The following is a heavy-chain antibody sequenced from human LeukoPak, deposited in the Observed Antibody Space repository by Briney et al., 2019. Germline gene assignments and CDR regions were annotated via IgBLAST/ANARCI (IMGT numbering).Heavy chain of an antibody. CDR1: GYTFTSYG. J-gene: IGHJ4*02. CDR2: ISAYNGNT. D-gene: IGHD6-13*01. V-gene: IGHV1-18*01. CDR3: ARDLGVFIAAAGTFFDY. Sequence: ASVKVSCKASGYTFTSYGISWVRQAPGQGLEWMGWISAYNGNTNYAQKLQGRVTMTTDTSTSTAYMELRSLRSDDTAVYYCARDLGVFIAAAGTFFDYWGQGTLVTVSS.